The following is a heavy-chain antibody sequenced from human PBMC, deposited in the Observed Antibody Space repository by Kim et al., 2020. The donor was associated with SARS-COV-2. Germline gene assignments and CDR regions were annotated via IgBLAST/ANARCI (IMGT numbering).Heavy chain of an antibody. V-gene: IGHV4-34*01. CDR2: INHSGST. Sequence: SETLSLTCAVYGGSFSGYYWSWIRQPPGKGLEWIGEINHSGSTNYNPSLKSRVTISVDTSKNQFSLKLSSVTAADTAVYYCARTDPLWFGRAQGGMDVWGQGTTVTVSS. D-gene: IGHD3-10*01. J-gene: IGHJ6*02. CDR1: GGSFSGYY. CDR3: ARTDPLWFGRAQGGMDV.